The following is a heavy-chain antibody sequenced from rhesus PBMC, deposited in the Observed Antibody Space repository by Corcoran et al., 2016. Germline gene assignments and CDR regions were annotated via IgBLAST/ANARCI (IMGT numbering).Heavy chain of an antibody. CDR3: AKGGRITIFGLVIQDYYGLDS. J-gene: IGHJ6*01. CDR2: IKRKADGETA. CDR1: GFTFSNSW. V-gene: IGHV3-30*02. Sequence: EVQLVESGGGLVQPGGSLRLSCAASGFTFSNSWMSWVRQAPGKGLEWVARIKRKADGETADYAASVTGRFTSSRDDSNDTLYLQRNSLKTEDTAVYYWAKGGRITIFGLVIQDYYGLDSWGQGVVVTVSS. D-gene: IGHD3-3*01.